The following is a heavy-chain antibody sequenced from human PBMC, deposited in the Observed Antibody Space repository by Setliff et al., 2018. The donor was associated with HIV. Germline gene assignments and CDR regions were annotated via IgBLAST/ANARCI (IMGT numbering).Heavy chain of an antibody. Sequence: PSETLSLTCSVSGGSISSSSYYGGWIRQPPGKGLEWIGSIYYSGSTYYNPSLKSRVTISVDTSKKQFSLKLTSVTAADTAVYYCARGRFHRLHRPYSGSGSLGIQYFDYWGQGTLVTVSS. CDR1: GGSISSSSYY. D-gene: IGHD3-10*01. CDR3: ARGRFHRLHRPYSGSGSLGIQYFDY. J-gene: IGHJ4*02. CDR2: IYYSGST. V-gene: IGHV4-39*01.